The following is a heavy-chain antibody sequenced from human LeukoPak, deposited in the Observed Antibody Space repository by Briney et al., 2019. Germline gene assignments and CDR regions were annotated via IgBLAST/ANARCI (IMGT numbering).Heavy chain of an antibody. J-gene: IGHJ4*02. CDR3: ARRSTSGYYYFDY. D-gene: IGHD3-22*01. V-gene: IGHV4-39*01. CDR1: GGSISSGTYS. CDR2: IHYSGST. Sequence: KPSETLSLTCTVSGGSISSGTYSWAWIRQPPGKGLEWIGTIHYSGSTYYNPSLESRVTISVDSSRNQFSLKLSSVTAADTAVYYCARRSTSGYYYFDYWGQGTRVTVSS.